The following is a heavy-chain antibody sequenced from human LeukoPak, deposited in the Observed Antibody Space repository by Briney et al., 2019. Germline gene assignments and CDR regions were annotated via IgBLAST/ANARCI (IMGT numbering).Heavy chain of an antibody. CDR2: ISGSGHIT. D-gene: IGHD6-19*01. Sequence: GGSLRLSCAASGFTFSSYAMSWVRQAPGKGLEWVSAISGSGHITYYADSVKGRFTFSRDNSKNTVYLQMNNPRAEDTAVYSCAKERVVAGTEDAFDIWGQGTMATVSS. CDR1: GFTFSSYA. J-gene: IGHJ3*02. V-gene: IGHV3-23*01. CDR3: AKERVVAGTEDAFDI.